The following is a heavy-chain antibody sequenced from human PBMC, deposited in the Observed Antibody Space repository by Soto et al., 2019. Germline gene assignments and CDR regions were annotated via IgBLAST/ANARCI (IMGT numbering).Heavy chain of an antibody. V-gene: IGHV4-59*01. CDR2: IYYSGST. CDR3: AKSSRKSSSWYSDYYYYYMDV. CDR1: GGSISSYY. Sequence: SETLSLTCTVSGGSISSYYWSWIRQPPGKGLEWIGYIYYSGSTNYNPSLKSRVTISVDTSKNQFSLKLSSVTAADTAVYYCAKSSRKSSSWYSDYYYYYMDVWGKGTTVTVSS. D-gene: IGHD6-13*01. J-gene: IGHJ6*03.